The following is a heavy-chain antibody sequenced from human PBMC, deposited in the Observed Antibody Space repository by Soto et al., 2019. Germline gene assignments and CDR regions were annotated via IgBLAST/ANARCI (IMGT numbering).Heavy chain of an antibody. D-gene: IGHD2-15*01. CDR3: ARDCSGGSCFDY. CDR1: GGSISSYY. Sequence: ASETLSLTCTVSGGSISSYYWSWIRQPPGKGLEWIGYMYYSGSTKYNPSLKSRVTTSVDTSKNQFSLKLSSVTAADTAVYYCARDCSGGSCFDYWGQGTLVTVSS. CDR2: MYYSGST. V-gene: IGHV4-59*01. J-gene: IGHJ4*02.